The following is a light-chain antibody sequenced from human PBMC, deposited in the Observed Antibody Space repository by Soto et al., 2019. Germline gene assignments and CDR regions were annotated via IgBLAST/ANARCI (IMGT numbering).Light chain of an antibody. CDR1: QDIKNY. CDR2: GSS. CDR3: QQGYSTTPFT. J-gene: IGKJ5*01. V-gene: IGKV1-39*01. Sequence: DIQMTQSPSSLSAAMGDRVTITWRASQDIKNYLNWYQHKPGAAPKLLIFGSSNLESGVPARFSGRGAWTEFNFSISSLQREDFATYYCQQGYSTTPFTFGQGTRVDI.